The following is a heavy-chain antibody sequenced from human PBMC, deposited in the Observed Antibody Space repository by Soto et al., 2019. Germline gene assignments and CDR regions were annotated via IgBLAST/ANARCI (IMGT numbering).Heavy chain of an antibody. CDR3: ARHIYSSSSEDDY. J-gene: IGHJ4*02. D-gene: IGHD6-6*01. CDR1: GGSISSSSYY. V-gene: IGHV4-39*01. Sequence: QLQLQESGPGLVKPSETLSLTCTVSGGSISSSSYYWGWIRQPPGKGLEWIVSIYYSGSTYYNPSLKSRVTISVDTSKNQFSLKLSSVTAADTAVYYCARHIYSSSSEDDYWGQGTLVTVSS. CDR2: IYYSGST.